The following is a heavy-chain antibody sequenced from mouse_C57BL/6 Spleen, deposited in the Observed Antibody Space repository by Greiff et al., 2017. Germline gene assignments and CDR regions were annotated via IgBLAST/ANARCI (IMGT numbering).Heavy chain of an antibody. V-gene: IGHV5-4*03. CDR2: ISDGGSYT. CDR1: GFTFSSYA. CDR3: ATVRGDY. D-gene: IGHD1-1*01. J-gene: IGHJ2*01. Sequence: EVKVVESGGGLVKPGGSLKLSCAASGFTFSSYAMSWVRQTPEKRLEWVATISDGGSYTYYPDNVKGRFTISRDNAKNNLYLQMSHLKSEDTAMYYCATVRGDYWGQGTTLTVSS.